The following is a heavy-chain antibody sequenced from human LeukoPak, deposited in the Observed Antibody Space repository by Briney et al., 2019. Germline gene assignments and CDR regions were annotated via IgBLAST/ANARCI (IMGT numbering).Heavy chain of an antibody. D-gene: IGHD2-2*01. CDR3: ARMGTDIVVVPAAPANP. Sequence: PGGSLRLSCAASGFTFSSYSMNWVRQAPGKGLEWVSSISSSSSYIYYADSVKGRFTISRDNAKNSLYLQMNSLRAEDTAVYYCARMGTDIVVVPAAPANPWGQGTLVTVSS. CDR1: GFTFSSYS. V-gene: IGHV3-21*01. J-gene: IGHJ5*02. CDR2: ISSSSSYI.